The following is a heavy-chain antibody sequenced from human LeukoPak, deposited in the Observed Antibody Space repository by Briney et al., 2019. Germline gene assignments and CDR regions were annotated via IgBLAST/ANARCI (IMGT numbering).Heavy chain of an antibody. D-gene: IGHD2-21*02. J-gene: IGHJ5*01. CDR3: ARDRAYCGGDRSPRRDWFDP. Sequence: GGSLRLSCAASGFTFSSYSMNWVRQAPGKGLEWVSSISSSSSYIYYADSVKGRFTISRDNAKNSLYLQMNSLRAEDTAVYYCARDRAYCGGDRSPRRDWFDPWGQGTLVTVSS. CDR2: ISSSSSYI. V-gene: IGHV3-21*01. CDR1: GFTFSSYS.